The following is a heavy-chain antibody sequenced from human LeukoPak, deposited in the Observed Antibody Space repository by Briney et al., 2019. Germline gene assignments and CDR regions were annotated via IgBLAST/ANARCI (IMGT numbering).Heavy chain of an antibody. Sequence: GGSLRLSCAASGFTFSSDGMSWVRQAPGKGLEWVSSISASGGGTVYADSVKGRVTISRDNSKNTLYLQMNSLRAEDTALYYCARGTLKAAATDFDYWGQGTLVTVSS. CDR2: ISASGGGT. V-gene: IGHV3-23*01. CDR1: GFTFSSDG. J-gene: IGHJ4*02. CDR3: ARGTLKAAATDFDY. D-gene: IGHD6-13*01.